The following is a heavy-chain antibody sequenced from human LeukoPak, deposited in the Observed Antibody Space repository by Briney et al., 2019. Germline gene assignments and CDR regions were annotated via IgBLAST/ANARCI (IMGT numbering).Heavy chain of an antibody. D-gene: IGHD2-15*01. CDR1: GYTFTGYY. CDR3: ARGAVVVVAAKHDAFDI. CDR2: INPNTAGT. J-gene: IGHJ3*02. Sequence: GASVKVSCKASGYTFTGYYIHWVRQAPGQGLEWMGWINPNTAGTNYAQKFQGRVTMTRDTSISTAYMELSSLRSEDTAVYYCARGAVVVVAAKHDAFDIWGQGTMVTVSS. V-gene: IGHV1-2*02.